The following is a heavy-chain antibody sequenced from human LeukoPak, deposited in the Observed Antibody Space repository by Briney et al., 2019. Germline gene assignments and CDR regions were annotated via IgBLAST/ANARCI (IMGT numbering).Heavy chain of an antibody. Sequence: GRSLRLSCAASGFTFSSYGMHWVRQAPGKGLEWVSAISGSGGSTYYADSVKGRFTISRDNSKNTLYLQMNSLRAEDTAVYYCAKWAGSSSFDYWGQGTLVTVSS. CDR1: GFTFSSYG. J-gene: IGHJ4*02. V-gene: IGHV3-23*01. D-gene: IGHD6-13*01. CDR2: ISGSGGST. CDR3: AKWAGSSSFDY.